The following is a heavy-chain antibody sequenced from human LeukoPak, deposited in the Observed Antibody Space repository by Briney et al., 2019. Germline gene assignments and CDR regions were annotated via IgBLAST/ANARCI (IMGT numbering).Heavy chain of an antibody. CDR3: ARDPGLWFGELLLVRGGGYFDY. Sequence: AGRSLRLSCAASGFAFSTFAMHWVRQTPGKGLDWVSVISYDGSNKYYADSVKGRFTISRDNSKNTLYPQMNSLRAEDTAVYYCARDPGLWFGELLLVRGGGYFDYWGQGTLVTVSS. D-gene: IGHD3-10*01. CDR1: GFAFSTFA. J-gene: IGHJ4*02. CDR2: ISYDGSNK. V-gene: IGHV3-30*01.